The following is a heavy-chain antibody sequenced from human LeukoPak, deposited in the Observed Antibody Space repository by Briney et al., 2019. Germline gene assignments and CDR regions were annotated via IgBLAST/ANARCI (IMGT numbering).Heavy chain of an antibody. Sequence: GGSLRLSCAASGFTFSNYEFNWARQAPGKGLEWVSYISSGGRNIYYADSVKGRFTISRDNAKNSLYLQMNSLRAEDTAVYYCARDVSYNSLDYWGQGTLVTVSS. J-gene: IGHJ4*02. CDR3: ARDVSYNSLDY. CDR1: GFTFSNYE. V-gene: IGHV3-48*03. D-gene: IGHD6-13*01. CDR2: ISSGGRNI.